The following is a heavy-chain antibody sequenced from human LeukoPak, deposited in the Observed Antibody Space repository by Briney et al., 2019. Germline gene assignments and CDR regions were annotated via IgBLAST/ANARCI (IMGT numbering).Heavy chain of an antibody. CDR2: ISGSGSYI. D-gene: IGHD3-10*01. Sequence: GGSLRLSCAASGFTFRTSGMNWVRQAPGKGLEWVSSISGSGSYIYYADSVKGRFTISRDNAKNSLYLQMNSLRAEDTAVYYCARDSGAPTWGQGTLVTVSS. V-gene: IGHV3-21*01. CDR1: GFTFRTSG. J-gene: IGHJ5*02. CDR3: ARDSGAPT.